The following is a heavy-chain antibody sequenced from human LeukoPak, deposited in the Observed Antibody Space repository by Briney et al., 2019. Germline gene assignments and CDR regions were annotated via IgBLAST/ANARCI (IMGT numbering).Heavy chain of an antibody. CDR3: ARVPYSTGAFDY. CDR1: GFIFSSYG. V-gene: IGHV3-48*02. J-gene: IGHJ4*02. D-gene: IGHD6-19*01. Sequence: GGSLRLSCAASGFIFSSYGMHWVRQAPGKGLEWISYISSSSSTIYYTDSVEGRFTISRDNAKNSLYLQMNSLRDEDTALYYCARVPYSTGAFDYWGQGTLVTVSS. CDR2: ISSSSSTI.